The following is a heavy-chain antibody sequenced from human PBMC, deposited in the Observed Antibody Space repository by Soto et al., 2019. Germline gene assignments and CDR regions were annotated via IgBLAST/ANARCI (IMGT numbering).Heavy chain of an antibody. Sequence: ASVKVSCKASGYTFTSYGISWVRQAPGQGLEWMGWISAYNGNTNYAQKLQGRVTMTTDTSTSTAYMELRSLRSDDTAVYYCAVPTMVRGVMQYYYYGMDVWGQGTTVTVSS. V-gene: IGHV1-18*01. D-gene: IGHD3-10*01. CDR1: GYTFTSYG. J-gene: IGHJ6*02. CDR3: AVPTMVRGVMQYYYYGMDV. CDR2: ISAYNGNT.